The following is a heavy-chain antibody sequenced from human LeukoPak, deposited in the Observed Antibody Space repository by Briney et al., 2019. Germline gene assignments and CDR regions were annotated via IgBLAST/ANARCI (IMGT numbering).Heavy chain of an antibody. J-gene: IGHJ5*02. D-gene: IGHD2-15*01. CDR1: GFTFSSYA. Sequence: GGSLRLSCAASGFTFSSYAMSWVRQAPGKGLEWVSAISGSGGSTYYADSVKGRFTISRDNSKNTPYLQMNSLRAEDTAVYYCAACSGGSCYNWFDPWGQGTLVTVSS. V-gene: IGHV3-23*01. CDR3: AACSGGSCYNWFDP. CDR2: ISGSGGST.